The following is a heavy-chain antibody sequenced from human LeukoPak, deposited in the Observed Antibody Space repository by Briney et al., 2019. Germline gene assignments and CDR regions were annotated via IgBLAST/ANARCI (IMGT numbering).Heavy chain of an antibody. V-gene: IGHV1-69*01. J-gene: IGHJ3*02. D-gene: IGHD3-16*02. CDR1: GGTFSSYA. Sequence: SVKVSCKASGGTFSSYAISWVRQAPGQGLEWVGGIIPIFGTANYAQKFQGRVTITADESTSTAYMELSSLRSEDTAVYYCARDRRGGLSSTDDAFDIWGQGTMVTVSS. CDR3: ARDRRGGLSSTDDAFDI. CDR2: IIPIFGTA.